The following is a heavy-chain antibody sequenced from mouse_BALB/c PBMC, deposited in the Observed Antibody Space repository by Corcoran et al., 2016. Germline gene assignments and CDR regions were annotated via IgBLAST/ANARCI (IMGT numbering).Heavy chain of an antibody. CDR1: GYTFTNYG. Sequence: QIQLVQSGPELKKPGETVKISCKASGYTFTNYGMNWVKQAPGKGLKWMGWINTYTGEPTYADDFKGRFAFSLETSARTAYLQINNLKNEDTATYFCARRTTAHYYAMDYWGQGTSVTVSS. CDR3: ARRTTAHYYAMDY. V-gene: IGHV9-3-1*01. D-gene: IGHD1-2*01. CDR2: INTYTGEP. J-gene: IGHJ4*01.